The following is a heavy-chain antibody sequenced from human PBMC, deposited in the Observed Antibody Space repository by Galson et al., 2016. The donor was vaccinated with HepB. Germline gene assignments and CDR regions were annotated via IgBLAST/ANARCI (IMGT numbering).Heavy chain of an antibody. CDR3: ARDPSGTTSDFYYHGMDV. D-gene: IGHD1-1*01. V-gene: IGHV3-33*01. J-gene: IGHJ6*02. CDR1: GFTFSDYG. CDR2: IWFDESKT. Sequence: SLRLSCAASGFTFSDYGIHWVRQAPGKGLEWVAVIWFDESKTCYVDSVKGRFNIARDNSKNMVYLQMNSLRAEDTAVYYCARDPSGTTSDFYYHGMDVWGQRTTVTVSS.